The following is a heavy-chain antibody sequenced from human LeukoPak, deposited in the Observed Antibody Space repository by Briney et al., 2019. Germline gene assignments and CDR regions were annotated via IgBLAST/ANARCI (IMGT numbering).Heavy chain of an antibody. CDR3: AKDGSSDWRPMRWYFDL. Sequence: PGGSLRLSCAASGFTFSSYAMSWVRQAPGKGLEWVSAISGSGGSTYYADSVKGRFTISRDNSKNTLYLQMNSLRAEDTAVYSCAKDGSSDWRPMRWYFDLWGRGTLVTVSS. J-gene: IGHJ2*01. CDR2: ISGSGGST. V-gene: IGHV3-23*01. CDR1: GFTFSSYA. D-gene: IGHD6-19*01.